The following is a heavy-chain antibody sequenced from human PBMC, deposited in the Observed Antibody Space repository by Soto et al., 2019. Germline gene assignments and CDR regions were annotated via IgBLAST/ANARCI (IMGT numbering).Heavy chain of an antibody. Sequence: SETLSLTCTVSGGSISSYYWSWIRQPPGKGLEWIGYIYYSGSTNYNPSLKSRVTISVDTSKNQFSLKLSSVTAADTAVYYCAAVSNLWYYDIFTDSNYFDYWGQGTLVTVSS. D-gene: IGHD3-9*01. CDR2: IYYSGST. V-gene: IGHV4-59*01. J-gene: IGHJ4*02. CDR3: AAVSNLWYYDIFTDSNYFDY. CDR1: GGSISSYY.